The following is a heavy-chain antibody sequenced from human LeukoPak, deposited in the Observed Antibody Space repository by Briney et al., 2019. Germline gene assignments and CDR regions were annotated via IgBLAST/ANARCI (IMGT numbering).Heavy chain of an antibody. J-gene: IGHJ4*02. V-gene: IGHV3-21*01. Sequence: PGGSLRLSCAASGFTFSSYNMNWVRQAPGKGLEWVSSISTSSTYIYYADSVKGRFTISRDNAKNSLYLQMNSLRAEDTAVYYCVRGDSRGWYVGYWGQGTLVTVSS. CDR2: ISTSSTYI. D-gene: IGHD6-19*01. CDR3: VRGDSRGWYVGY. CDR1: GFTFSSYN.